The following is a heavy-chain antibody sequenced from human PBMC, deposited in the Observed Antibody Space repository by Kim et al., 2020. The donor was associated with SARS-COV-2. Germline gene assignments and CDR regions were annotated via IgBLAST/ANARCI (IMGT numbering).Heavy chain of an antibody. CDR3: TRDRVSVYYYDSSGYYYPDRWFDP. CDR2: IRSKAYGGTT. V-gene: IGHV3-49*03. CDR1: GFTFGDYA. Sequence: GGSLRLSCTASGFTFGDYAMSWFRQAPGKGLEWVGFIRSKAYGGTTEYAASVKGRFTISRDDSKSIAYLQMNSLKTEDTAVYYCTRDRVSVYYYDSSGYYYPDRWFDPWGQGTLVTVSS. J-gene: IGHJ5*02. D-gene: IGHD3-22*01.